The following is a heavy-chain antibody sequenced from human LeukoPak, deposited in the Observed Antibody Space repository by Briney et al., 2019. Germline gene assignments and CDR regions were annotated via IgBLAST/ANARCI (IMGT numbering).Heavy chain of an antibody. CDR1: GYTFTGYY. Sequence: ASVKVSCKASGYTFTGYYMHWVRQAPGQGLEWMGWIKPNSGGTNYAQKFQGRVTMTRETSISTAYMELSRLRSDDTAVYYCARDCSGSYYLGYWGQGTLVTVSS. CDR2: IKPNSGGT. V-gene: IGHV1-2*02. J-gene: IGHJ4*02. D-gene: IGHD1-26*01. CDR3: ARDCSGSYYLGY.